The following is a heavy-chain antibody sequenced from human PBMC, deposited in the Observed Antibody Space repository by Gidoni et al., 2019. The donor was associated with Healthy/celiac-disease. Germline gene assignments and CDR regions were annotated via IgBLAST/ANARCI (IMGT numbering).Heavy chain of an antibody. CDR3: ATFGGYFSSTSCYAGWFDP. CDR1: GGAVSRGGSY. V-gene: IGHV4-31*03. Sequence: QVQLQESGPGLVKPSPTLSLTCTVSGGAVSRGGSYWSWIRQHPGKGLEWIGYIYYSGSTYYNPSLKSRVTISVDTSKNQFSLKPSSVTAADTAVYYCATFGGYFSSTSCYAGWFDPWGQGTLVTVSS. J-gene: IGHJ5*02. D-gene: IGHD2-2*01. CDR2: IYYSGST.